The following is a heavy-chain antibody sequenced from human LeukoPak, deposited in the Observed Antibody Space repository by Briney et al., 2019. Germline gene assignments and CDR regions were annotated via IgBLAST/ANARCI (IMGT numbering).Heavy chain of an antibody. CDR1: GFTFSDAW. CDR3: ARYYGDSGSQYYFDY. D-gene: IGHD3-10*01. J-gene: IGHJ4*02. V-gene: IGHV3-15*01. Sequence: PGGSLRLSCAASGFTFSDAWVSWVRHAPGEGLEWVRRIKSKTDGGTTDYAGPVKGRFTISRDDSKTTLYLQMNSLKIEDTAVYYCARYYGDSGSQYYFDYWGQGTLVTVSS. CDR2: IKSKTDGGTT.